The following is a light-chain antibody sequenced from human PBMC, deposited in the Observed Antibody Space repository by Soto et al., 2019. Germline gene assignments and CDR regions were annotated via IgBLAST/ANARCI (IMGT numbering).Light chain of an antibody. J-gene: IGKJ4*01. Sequence: EIVLTQSPANLSLSPGERATLSCRASQSVGSSLAWYKQKPGQAPRLLIYDASNRATGIPARFSGSGSGTDFTLTISSLEPEDFAVYYCQQRTNWPALTCGGGTKVEIK. CDR3: QQRTNWPALT. CDR1: QSVGSS. CDR2: DAS. V-gene: IGKV3-11*01.